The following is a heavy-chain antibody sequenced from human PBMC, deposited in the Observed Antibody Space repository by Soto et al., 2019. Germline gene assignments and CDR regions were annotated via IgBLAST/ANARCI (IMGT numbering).Heavy chain of an antibody. CDR1: GVYIISWGYY. CDR3: ARSFCVAAARPFEY. D-gene: IGHD6-13*01. V-gene: IGHV4-31*03. J-gene: IGHJ4*02. CDR2: IYYSGST. Sequence: QVQLQEAGPGLVKPSQTLSLTCTVSGVYIISWGYYWSGIRQNPVKGLDWIGYIYYSGSTYYNPSLKRRVTISVDTAKNQFSLKLSSVTAADTAVYYCARSFCVAAARPFEYWGQGTLVTVSS.